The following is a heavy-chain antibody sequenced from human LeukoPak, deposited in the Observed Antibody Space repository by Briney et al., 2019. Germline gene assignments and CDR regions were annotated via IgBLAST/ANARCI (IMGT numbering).Heavy chain of an antibody. CDR3: VRATYSGTQISAS. D-gene: IGHD6-19*01. V-gene: IGHV3-74*03. J-gene: IGHJ5*02. Sequence: GGSRRLSCAAAGFTFSKYWIHWVRQAPGKGLVWVSRIDTNGTRIMHADSVKGRFIISRDNAKNTLYLQMNSLRVEDTAVYYCVRATYSGTQISASWGQGILVTVSS. CDR2: IDTNGTRI. CDR1: GFTFSKYW.